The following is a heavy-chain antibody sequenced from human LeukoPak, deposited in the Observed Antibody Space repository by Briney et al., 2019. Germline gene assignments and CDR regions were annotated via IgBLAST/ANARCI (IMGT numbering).Heavy chain of an antibody. CDR2: INHSGST. V-gene: IGHV4-34*01. J-gene: IGHJ6*03. D-gene: IGHD1-14*01. CDR1: GVSISSYY. Sequence: SETLSLTCTVSGVSISSYYWSWIRQPPGKGLEWIGEINHSGSTNYNPSLKSRVTISVDTSKNQFSLKLSSVTAADTAVYYCARGRNNYMDVWGKGTTVTVSS. CDR3: ARGRNNYMDV.